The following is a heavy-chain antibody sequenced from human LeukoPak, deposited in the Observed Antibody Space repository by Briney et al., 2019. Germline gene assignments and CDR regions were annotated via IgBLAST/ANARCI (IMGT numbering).Heavy chain of an antibody. CDR1: GYIFTDYY. CDR3: TRGKPSYFDSSGYYFDP. J-gene: IGHJ5*02. D-gene: IGHD3-22*01. Sequence: ASVKVSCKASGYIFTDYYMYWVRQVPGQGLEWMGWINPNSGDTNYAQKFQGRVTMTRDTSITTGYMELSRLRSDDTAVYFCTRGKPSYFDSSGYYFDPWGQGTLVTVSS. V-gene: IGHV1-2*02. CDR2: INPNSGDT.